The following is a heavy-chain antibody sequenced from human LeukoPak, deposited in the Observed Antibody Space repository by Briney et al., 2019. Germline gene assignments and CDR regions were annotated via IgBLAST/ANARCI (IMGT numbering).Heavy chain of an antibody. V-gene: IGHV4-59*01. CDR3: ARATVANYYYYGMDV. J-gene: IGHJ6*02. CDR2: IYYSGST. D-gene: IGHD4-23*01. Sequence: SETLSLTCTVSGGSISSYYWSWIRQPPGKGLEWIGYIYYSGSTNYNPSLKSRVTISVDTSKNQFSLKLSSVTAADTAVYYCARATVANYYYYGMDVWGQGTTVTVSS. CDR1: GGSISSYY.